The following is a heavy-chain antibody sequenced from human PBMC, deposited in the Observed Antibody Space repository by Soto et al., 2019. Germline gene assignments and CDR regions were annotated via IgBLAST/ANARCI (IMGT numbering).Heavy chain of an antibody. CDR1: GGSFSGYY. D-gene: IGHD2-15*01. J-gene: IGHJ4*02. V-gene: IGHV4-34*01. CDR2: IYHSGST. Sequence: PSETLSLTCAVYGGSFSGYYWSWIRQPPGKGLEWIGEIYHSGSTNYNPSLKSRVTISVDTSKNQFSLKLSSVTAADTAVYYCARDSGGTIGYWGQGTLVTVSS. CDR3: ARDSGGTIGY.